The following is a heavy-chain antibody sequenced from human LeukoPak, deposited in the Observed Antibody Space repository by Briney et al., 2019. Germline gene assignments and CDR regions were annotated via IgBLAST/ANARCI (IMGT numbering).Heavy chain of an antibody. CDR1: GFTFSSYS. J-gene: IGHJ3*02. D-gene: IGHD3-10*01. CDR3: ARDATTYYYGSGSYGGAFNI. V-gene: IGHV3-21*01. Sequence: GGSLRLSCAASGFTFSSYSMNWVRQAPGKGLEWVSSISSSSSYIYYADSVKGRFTISRDNAKNSLYLQMNSLRAEDTAVYYCARDATTYYYGSGSYGGAFNIWGQGTMVTVSS. CDR2: ISSSSSYI.